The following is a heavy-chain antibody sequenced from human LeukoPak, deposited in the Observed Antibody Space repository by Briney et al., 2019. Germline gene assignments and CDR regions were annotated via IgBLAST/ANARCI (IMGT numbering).Heavy chain of an antibody. CDR3: ARGVDYYGV. CDR2: INPSGRT. D-gene: IGHD3-10*01. J-gene: IGHJ4*02. V-gene: IGHV4-34*01. CDR1: GGSFSGYY. Sequence: MPSETLSLTCAVYGGSFSGYYWNWIRQPPGKGLEWIGEINPSGRTNYNPSLKSRVTISVDTSKKQFSLKLSSVTAADTAVYYRARGVDYYGVWGQGTLVTVSS.